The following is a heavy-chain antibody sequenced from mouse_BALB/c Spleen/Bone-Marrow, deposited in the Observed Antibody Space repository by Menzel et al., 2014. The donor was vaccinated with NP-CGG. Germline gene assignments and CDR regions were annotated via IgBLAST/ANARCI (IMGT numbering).Heavy chain of an antibody. J-gene: IGHJ3*01. CDR2: INPSTGYT. CDR3: ARRGDSSGYPFAY. V-gene: IGHV1-7*01. CDR1: GYTFTSHW. Sequence: QVQLQQSGAELAKTGASVKMSCKASGYTFTSHWMHWVKQRPGQGLEWIGYINPSTGYTEHNQRFKDKATLTADKSSSTAYMQLSSLTSEDSAVYYCARRGDSSGYPFAYWGQGTLVTVSA. D-gene: IGHD3-2*01.